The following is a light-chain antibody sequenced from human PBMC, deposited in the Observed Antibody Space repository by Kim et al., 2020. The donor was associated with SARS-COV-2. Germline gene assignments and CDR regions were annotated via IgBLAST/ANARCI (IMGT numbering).Light chain of an antibody. CDR1: SLRSYY. CDR3: NSRDSSGNHWV. CDR2: GKT. J-gene: IGLJ3*02. V-gene: IGLV3-19*01. Sequence: ALGQTVRITCQGDSLRSYYASWFQQKPGQAPVLVIYGKTNRPSGIPDRFSGSSSGNTASLTIPGAQAEDEADYYCNSRDSSGNHWVFGGGTQLTVL.